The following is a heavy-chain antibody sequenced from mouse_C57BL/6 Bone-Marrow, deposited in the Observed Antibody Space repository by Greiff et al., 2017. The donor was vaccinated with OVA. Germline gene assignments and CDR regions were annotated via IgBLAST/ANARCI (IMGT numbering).Heavy chain of an antibody. D-gene: IGHD2-5*01. CDR2: IYPGSGST. V-gene: IGHV1-55*01. CDR1: GYTFTSYW. Sequence: VQLQQPGAELVKPGASVKMSCKASGYTFTSYWITWVKQRPGQGLEWIGDIYPGSGSTNYNEKFKSKATLTVDTSSSTAYMQLSSLTSEDSAVYYCARGYSNYPHYFDYWGQGTTLTVSS. J-gene: IGHJ2*01. CDR3: ARGYSNYPHYFDY.